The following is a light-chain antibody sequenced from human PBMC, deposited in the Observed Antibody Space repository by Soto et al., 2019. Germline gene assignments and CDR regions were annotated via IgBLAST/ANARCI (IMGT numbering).Light chain of an antibody. CDR3: NSYAGSNHFV. CDR1: SSDVGGYNY. J-gene: IGLJ1*01. V-gene: IGLV2-8*01. CDR2: EVS. Sequence: QSALTQPASVSGSPGQSITISCTGTSSDVGGYNYVSWYQQHPGKAPKLMIYEVSKRPSGVPDRLSGSKSGNTASLTVSGLQAEDEADYYCNSYAGSNHFVFGTGTKLTVL.